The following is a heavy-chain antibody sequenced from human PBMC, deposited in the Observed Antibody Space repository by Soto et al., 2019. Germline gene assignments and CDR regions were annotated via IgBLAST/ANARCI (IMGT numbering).Heavy chain of an antibody. Sequence: PGGSLRLSCASSGFTLSMSAMNWVRQAPGKGLEWVSYISDSGDRTYYADSVKGRFTISRDRSKNTVSLQMDSLRAEDTAVYYCAKDRGIIVKAGDAFDVWGQGIKVTVSS. J-gene: IGHJ3*01. CDR2: ISDSGDRT. CDR1: GFTLSMSA. CDR3: AKDRGIIVKAGDAFDV. V-gene: IGHV3-23*01. D-gene: IGHD3-16*02.